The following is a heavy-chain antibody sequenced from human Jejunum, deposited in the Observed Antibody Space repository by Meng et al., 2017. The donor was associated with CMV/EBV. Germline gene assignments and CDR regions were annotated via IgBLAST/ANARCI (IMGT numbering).Heavy chain of an antibody. Sequence: LSWAASGFIFRNYWMSWARQAPGRGLEWVASMKTDGSEKYYVDSVKGRFTMSRDNAKNSLYLQMNSLRAEDTAVYYCARGNALDYWGLGTLVTVSS. CDR3: ARGNALDY. CDR1: GFIFRNYW. J-gene: IGHJ4*02. V-gene: IGHV3-7*01. CDR2: MKTDGSEK.